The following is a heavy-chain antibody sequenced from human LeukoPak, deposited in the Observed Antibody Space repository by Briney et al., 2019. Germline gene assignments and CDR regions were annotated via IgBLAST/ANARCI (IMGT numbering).Heavy chain of an antibody. J-gene: IGHJ5*02. CDR3: ARDPAGSDGPSNFFDT. CDR1: GASISGGFSA. CDR2: ISHAGTT. V-gene: IGHV4-39*02. D-gene: IGHD5-24*01. Sequence: SGTLSLTCTVSGASISGGFSAWGWVRQPPGKTLEWIGTISHAGTTFLNPSLKSRVTISVDAAKSHVSLTLTSVTAADSATYFCARDPAGSDGPSNFFDTSDQGILVTVYS.